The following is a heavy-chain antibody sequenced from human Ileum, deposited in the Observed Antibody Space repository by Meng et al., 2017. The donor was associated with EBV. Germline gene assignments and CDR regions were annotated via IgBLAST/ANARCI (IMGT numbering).Heavy chain of an antibody. CDR2: IYHSGST. CDR1: GGSISSSNW. J-gene: IGHJ6*02. CDR3: ARVGPGKGDYGDPGSMDV. V-gene: IGHV4-4*02. Sequence: QVELRESGPGLVKPSGTLSLTCAVSGGSISSSNWWSWVRQPPGKGLEWIGEIYHSGSTNYNPSLKSRVTISVDKSKNQFSLKLSSVTAADTAVYYCARVGPGKGDYGDPGSMDVWGQGTTVTVSS. D-gene: IGHD4-17*01.